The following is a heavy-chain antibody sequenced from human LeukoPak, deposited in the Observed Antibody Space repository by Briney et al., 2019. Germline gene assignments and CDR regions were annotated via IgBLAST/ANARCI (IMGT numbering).Heavy chain of an antibody. CDR1: GFTLTELS. CDR3: ATGGDLWDYFDY. D-gene: IGHD3-16*01. J-gene: IGHJ4*02. V-gene: IGHV1-24*01. Sequence: ASVKVSCKVSGFTLTELSVNWVRQAPGKGLEWMGGFDPEDGETIYAQKFQGRVTMTEETSTDTAYMELSSLSSEDTAVYYCATGGDLWDYFDYWGQGTLVTVSS. CDR2: FDPEDGET.